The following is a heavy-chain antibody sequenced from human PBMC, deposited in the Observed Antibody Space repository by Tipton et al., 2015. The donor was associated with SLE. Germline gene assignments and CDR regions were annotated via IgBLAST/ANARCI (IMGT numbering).Heavy chain of an antibody. J-gene: IGHJ6*03. CDR1: GGTFSSYA. V-gene: IGHV1-69*01. CDR2: IIPIFGTA. CDR3: ARVRVRRGRGYPDYYYYMDV. Sequence: QVQLVQSGAEVKKPGSSVKVSCKASGGTFSSYAISWVRQAPGQGLEWMGGIIPIFGTANYAQKFQGRVTITTDESTSTAYMELSSLRSEDTAVYYCARVRVRRGRGYPDYYYYMDVWGKGTTVTVSS. D-gene: IGHD3-3*01.